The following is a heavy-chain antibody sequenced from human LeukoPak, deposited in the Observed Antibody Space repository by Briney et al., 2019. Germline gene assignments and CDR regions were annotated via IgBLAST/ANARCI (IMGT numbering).Heavy chain of an antibody. CDR1: GYTFTGYY. J-gene: IGHJ4*02. D-gene: IGHD3-10*01. Sequence: ASVKVSCKASGYTFTGYYMHWVRQAPGQGLEWMGRIDPNSGDTNYAQNFQGRVTMTRDTSGSTSNMELSRLRSDDTAVYYCARERRFGKLLLIDYWGLGTLVTVSS. CDR3: ARERRFGKLLLIDY. V-gene: IGHV1-2*06. CDR2: IDPNSGDT.